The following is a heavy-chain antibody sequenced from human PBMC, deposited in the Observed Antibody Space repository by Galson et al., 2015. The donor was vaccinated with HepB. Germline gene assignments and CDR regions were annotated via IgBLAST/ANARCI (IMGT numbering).Heavy chain of an antibody. Sequence: QSGAEVKKPGESLKISCKSSGYSLSTYWIGWVRQMPGEGLEWMGIMYPGDSDTRYSPSFQGQVTMPADKSINTAYLQWSSLKASDTAMYYCARRPRLAYCGGDCATPEGMDVWGQGTTVTVSS. V-gene: IGHV5-51*01. CDR3: ARRPRLAYCGGDCATPEGMDV. D-gene: IGHD2-21*02. J-gene: IGHJ6*02. CDR1: GYSLSTYW. CDR2: MYPGDSDT.